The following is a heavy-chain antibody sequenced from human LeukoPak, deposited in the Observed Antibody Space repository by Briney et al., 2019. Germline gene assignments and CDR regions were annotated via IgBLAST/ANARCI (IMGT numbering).Heavy chain of an antibody. J-gene: IGHJ4*02. D-gene: IGHD1-14*01. V-gene: IGHV3-11*04. CDR3: AKPGSTSTYYFDY. CDR1: GFTFRDYY. CDR2: IYTGVSTI. Sequence: PGGSLRLSCAASGFTFRDYYMSWIRQAPGKGLEWISYIYTGVSTIYYTNSVKGRFTISRDNAKNSLYLQMNSLRAEDTAVYYCAKPGSTSTYYFDYWGQGTLVTVSS.